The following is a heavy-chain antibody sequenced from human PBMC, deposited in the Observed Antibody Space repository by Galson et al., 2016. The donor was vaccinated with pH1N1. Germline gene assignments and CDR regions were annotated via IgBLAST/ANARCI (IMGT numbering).Heavy chain of an antibody. CDR3: ARDHFGWAFDV. D-gene: IGHD3-10*01. V-gene: IGHV3-11*01. CDR1: GFPFSHYY. Sequence: SLRLSCAASGFPFSHYYMGWIRQAPGKGLEWISYISGSDTTIYYADSVRGRFTISRDNAQNSLYLHMNSLRAEDTAVYYCARDHFGWAFDVWGQGTMFPVSP. J-gene: IGHJ3*01. CDR2: ISGSDTTI.